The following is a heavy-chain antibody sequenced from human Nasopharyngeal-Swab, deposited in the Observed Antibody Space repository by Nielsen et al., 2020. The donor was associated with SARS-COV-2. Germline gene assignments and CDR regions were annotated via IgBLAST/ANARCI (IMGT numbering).Heavy chain of an antibody. Sequence: GSLRLSCAVYGGSFSGYYWSWIRQPPGKGLEWIGEINHSGSTNYNPSLKSRVTISVDTSKNQFSLKLSSVTAADTAVYYCARENVWGRGTTVTVSS. V-gene: IGHV4-34*01. CDR1: GGSFSGYY. CDR2: INHSGST. CDR3: ARENV. J-gene: IGHJ6*02.